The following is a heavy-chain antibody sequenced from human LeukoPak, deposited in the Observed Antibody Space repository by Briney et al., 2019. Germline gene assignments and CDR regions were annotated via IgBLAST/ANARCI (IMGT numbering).Heavy chain of an antibody. CDR3: ALNWYYDILTGYLED. Sequence: ASVKVSCKASGYTFTGYYMHWVRQAPGQGLEWMGRINPNSGGTNYAQKFQGRVTMTRDTPISTAYMELSRLRSDDTAVYYCALNWYYDILTGYLEDWGQGTLVTVSS. D-gene: IGHD3-9*01. J-gene: IGHJ4*02. CDR1: GYTFTGYY. V-gene: IGHV1-2*06. CDR2: INPNSGGT.